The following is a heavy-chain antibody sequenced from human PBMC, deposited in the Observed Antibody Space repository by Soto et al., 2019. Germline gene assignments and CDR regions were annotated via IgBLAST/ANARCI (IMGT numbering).Heavy chain of an antibody. CDR2: ISSSSSYT. V-gene: IGHV3-11*06. J-gene: IGHJ5*02. CDR1: GFTFSDYY. D-gene: IGHD2-2*01. Sequence: PGGSLRLSCAASGFTFSDYYMSWIRQAPGKGLEWVSYISSSSSYTNYADSVKGRFTISRDNAKNSLYLQMNSLRAEDTAVYYCARRWYCSSTSCSPPGWFDPWGQGTLVTVSS. CDR3: ARRWYCSSTSCSPPGWFDP.